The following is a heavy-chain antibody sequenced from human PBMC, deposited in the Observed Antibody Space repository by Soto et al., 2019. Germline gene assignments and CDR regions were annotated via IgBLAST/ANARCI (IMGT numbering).Heavy chain of an antibody. CDR2: LSGGGSTT. D-gene: IGHD3-9*01. J-gene: IGHJ4*02. V-gene: IGHV3-23*01. CDR1: GFTFSLSA. Sequence: EVQLLESGGGFVQPGESLRLSCAASGFTFSLSAMSWVRQAPGRGLDWVSSLSGGGSTTDYADSVKGRFTISRDNSKNTVHLQMNSLRAEDAAVYYCGEGPEYDILTVCDYWGQGALVTVSS. CDR3: GEGPEYDILTVCDY.